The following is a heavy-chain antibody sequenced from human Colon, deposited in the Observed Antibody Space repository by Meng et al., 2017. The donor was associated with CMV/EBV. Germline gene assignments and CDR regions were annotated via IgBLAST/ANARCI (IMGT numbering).Heavy chain of an antibody. V-gene: IGHV1-46*01. Sequence: QVQLVQSGAELKKPGASVRVSCKASGYTLSGYHTHWVRQAPGQGLEWMGRVDPGGGAKYTQKFQGRVTMTRDTSTSTVHMELNSLTFADTAVYYCARELGGTYYFDFWGQGTLVTVSS. J-gene: IGHJ4*02. CDR2: VDPGGGA. CDR3: ARELGGTYYFDF. D-gene: IGHD1-26*01. CDR1: GYTLSGYH.